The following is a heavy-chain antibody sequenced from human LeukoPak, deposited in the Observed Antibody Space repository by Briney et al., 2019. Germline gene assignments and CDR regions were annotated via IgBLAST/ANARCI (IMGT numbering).Heavy chain of an antibody. Sequence: ASVKVSCKASGYTFTSYYMHWVRQAPGQGLEWMGIINPSGGSTNYAQKFQGRVTITADKSTSTAYMELSSLRSEDTAVYYCARDRGHDSSGYYYYYFDYWGQGTLVTVSS. V-gene: IGHV1-46*01. CDR3: ARDRGHDSSGYYYYYFDY. CDR1: GYTFTSYY. CDR2: INPSGGST. D-gene: IGHD3-22*01. J-gene: IGHJ4*02.